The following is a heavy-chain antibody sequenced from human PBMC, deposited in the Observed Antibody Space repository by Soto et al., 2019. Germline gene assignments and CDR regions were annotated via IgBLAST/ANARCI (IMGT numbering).Heavy chain of an antibody. Sequence: QVQLVQSGAEVRTPGASVKVSCKASGYTFTSYDINWVRQATAQGPEWMGWMNPDSGNTGYVQKFQGRVTMTRNTAISTGYMELSSLRSEDTAVYYCARSVGGSNVNFDYWGQGTLVTVSS. CDR1: GYTFTSYD. V-gene: IGHV1-8*01. D-gene: IGHD3-10*01. CDR2: MNPDSGNT. CDR3: ARSVGGSNVNFDY. J-gene: IGHJ4*02.